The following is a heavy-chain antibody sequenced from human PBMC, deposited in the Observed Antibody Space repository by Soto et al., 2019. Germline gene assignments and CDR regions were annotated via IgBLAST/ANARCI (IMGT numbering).Heavy chain of an antibody. V-gene: IGHV3-23*01. CDR3: AKVTKRIAAGRSVYYKYGLDV. J-gene: IGHJ6*02. Sequence: EVQLLESGGALEHPGGSLRLSCAASGFAFSTYAMTWVRQAPGKGLEWVSGISGSGGSSYYAASVKGRFTISRDNFNNAVYLQMIALKAGDTALYYCAKVTKRIAAGRSVYYKYGLDVWGQGATVSVSS. CDR2: ISGSGGSS. CDR1: GFAFSTYA. D-gene: IGHD6-13*01.